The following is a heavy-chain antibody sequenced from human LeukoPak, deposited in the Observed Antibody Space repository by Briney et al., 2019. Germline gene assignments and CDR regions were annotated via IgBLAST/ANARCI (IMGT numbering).Heavy chain of an antibody. CDR3: ARGALDD. J-gene: IGHJ4*02. D-gene: IGHD3-16*01. CDR1: GYSFTTYL. Sequence: GESLKTSCQASGYSFTTYLINWVRQMPGKGLEWMGRIDPGDSQANYNPSFQGHVTISADKSINTAYLQWSSLKASDTAIYYCARGALDDWGRGTLVTVSS. V-gene: IGHV5-10-1*01. CDR2: IDPGDSQA.